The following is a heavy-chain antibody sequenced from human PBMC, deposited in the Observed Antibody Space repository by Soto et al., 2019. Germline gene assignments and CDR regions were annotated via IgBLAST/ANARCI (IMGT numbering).Heavy chain of an antibody. CDR3: AKEAANYYYMDV. J-gene: IGHJ6*03. Sequence: GGSLRLCCAASWGMGGSKDGSWVRQAPGKGLEWVSVIYGGGSTYYADSVKGRFTISRDNSKNTLYLQMNSLRAEDTAVYYCAKEAANYYYMDVWGKGTTVTVSS. CDR1: WGMGGSKD. D-gene: IGHD6-25*01. CDR2: IYGGGST. V-gene: IGHV3-66*01.